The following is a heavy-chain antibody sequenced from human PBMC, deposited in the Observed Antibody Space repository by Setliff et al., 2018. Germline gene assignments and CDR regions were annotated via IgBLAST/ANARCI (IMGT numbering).Heavy chain of an antibody. CDR2: ISGSGTTI. CDR3: ARAPAHDYADYMFMTTMGYYFDY. D-gene: IGHD4-17*01. V-gene: IGHV3-11*04. CDR1: GFTFSDYY. J-gene: IGHJ4*02. Sequence: GGSLRLSCAASGFTFSDYYMSWIRQAPGRGLEWVSYISGSGTTIYYADSVKGRFTISRDNAKNSLYLQMNSLSAEDTAVYYCARAPAHDYADYMFMTTMGYYFDYWGQGTLVTVSS.